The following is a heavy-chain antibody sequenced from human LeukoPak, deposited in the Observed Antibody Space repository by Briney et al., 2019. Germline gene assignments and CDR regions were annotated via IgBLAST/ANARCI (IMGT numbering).Heavy chain of an antibody. CDR2: INPNSGGT. J-gene: IGHJ4*02. CDR3: ARAYETMVRGVIMN. D-gene: IGHD3-10*01. CDR1: GYTFTGYY. Sequence: ASVKVSCKASGYTFTGYYMHWVRQAPGQGLEWMGWINPNSGGTNYAQKFQGRVTMTRDTSISTAYMELSRLRSDDTAVYYCARAYETMVRGVIMNWGRGTLVTVSS. V-gene: IGHV1-2*02.